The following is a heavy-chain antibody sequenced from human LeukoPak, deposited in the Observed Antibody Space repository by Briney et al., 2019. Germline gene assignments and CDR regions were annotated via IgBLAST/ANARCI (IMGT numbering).Heavy chain of an antibody. CDR3: VREESGGYFDY. V-gene: IGHV1-46*01. D-gene: IGHD2-8*02. CDR2: ITPTVDTT. J-gene: IGHJ4*02. CDR1: GYTFTSYY. Sequence: ASVKVSCKASGYTFTSYYMHWVRQAPGQGREWVGRITPTVDTTNYAQKFRDRVTMTRDTSTSTVYMELSSLRSEDTAVYHCVREESGGYFDYWGQGTLVTVSS.